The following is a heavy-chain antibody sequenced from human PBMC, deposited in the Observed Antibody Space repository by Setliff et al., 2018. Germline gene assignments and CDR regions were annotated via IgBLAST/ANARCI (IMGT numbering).Heavy chain of an antibody. V-gene: IGHV3-66*01. Sequence: GGSLRLSCAASGFTVSRNYMPWVRQAPGKGLEWVSIIYSGGTTYYADSVKGRFTRSRDNSNNTLYLQMNNLTAEDTAIYYCASPSLQIAAAASTDAFDIWGQGTMVTVSS. CDR3: ASPSLQIAAAASTDAFDI. D-gene: IGHD6-25*01. CDR1: GFTVSRNY. CDR2: IYSGGTT. J-gene: IGHJ3*02.